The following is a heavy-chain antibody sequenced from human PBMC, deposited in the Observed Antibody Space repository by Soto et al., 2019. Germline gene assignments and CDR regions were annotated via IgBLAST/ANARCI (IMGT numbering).Heavy chain of an antibody. Sequence: GASVKVSCKASGYTFTSYYMHWVRQAPGQGLEWMGIINPSGGSTSYAQKFQGRFTISRDNAKNSLYLQMNSLRAEDTAVYYCARARIKAVPYYMDVWGKGTTVTVSS. CDR3: ARARIKAVPYYMDV. CDR1: GYTFTSYY. V-gene: IGHV1-46*01. J-gene: IGHJ6*03. CDR2: INPSGGST. D-gene: IGHD6-19*01.